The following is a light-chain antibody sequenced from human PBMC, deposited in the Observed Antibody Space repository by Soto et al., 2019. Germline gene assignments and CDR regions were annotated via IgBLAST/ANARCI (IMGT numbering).Light chain of an antibody. V-gene: IGKV1-39*01. CDR3: QQSYITPPGT. CDR2: AAS. J-gene: IGKJ1*01. Sequence: DIQMTQSPSSLSASVGDRVTITCRASQSIRSYLNWYQQKPGKAPKVLIYAASGLQTGVPSRFSGSGSGTDFTLSISSLQREDFATYYCQQSYITPPGTFGQGTRWIS. CDR1: QSIRSY.